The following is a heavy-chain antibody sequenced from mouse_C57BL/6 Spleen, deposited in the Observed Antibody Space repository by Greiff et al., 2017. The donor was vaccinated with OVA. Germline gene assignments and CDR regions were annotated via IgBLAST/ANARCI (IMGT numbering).Heavy chain of an antibody. CDR1: GYTFTSYD. CDR2: IYPRDGST. J-gene: IGHJ2*01. Sequence: QVQLQQPGPELVKPGASVKLSCKASGYTFTSYDINWVKQRPGQGLEWIGWIYPRDGSTKYNEKFKGKATLTVDTSSSTAYMELHSLTSEDSAVYFCASDYYGSSSYYFDYWGQGTTLTVSS. V-gene: IGHV1-85*01. D-gene: IGHD1-1*01. CDR3: ASDYYGSSSYYFDY.